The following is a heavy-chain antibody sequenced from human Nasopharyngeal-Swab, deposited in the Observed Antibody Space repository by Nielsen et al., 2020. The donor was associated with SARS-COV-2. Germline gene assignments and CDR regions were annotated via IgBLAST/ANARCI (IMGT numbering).Heavy chain of an antibody. V-gene: IGHV1-18*01. J-gene: IGHJ4*02. Sequence: ASVKVSCKASGYTFTYYGISWVRQAPGQGLEWMGWISAYNGNTNYAQKLQGRVTMTTDTSTSTAYMELRSLRSDDTAVYYCARDYYDSSGYYVFDYWGQGTLVTVSS. CDR2: ISAYNGNT. D-gene: IGHD3-22*01. CDR1: GYTFTYYG. CDR3: ARDYYDSSGYYVFDY.